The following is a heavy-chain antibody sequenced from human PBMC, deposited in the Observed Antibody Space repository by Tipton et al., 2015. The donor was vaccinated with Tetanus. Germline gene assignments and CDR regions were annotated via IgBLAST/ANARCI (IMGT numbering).Heavy chain of an antibody. V-gene: IGHV4-34*01. CDR2: INHSGST. D-gene: IGHD2-2*01. Sequence: TLSLTCAVYGGSFSGYYWSWIRQPPGKGLEWIGEINHSGSTNYNPSLKSRVTMSVDTSKHQFSLKLSSVTAADTAVYYCAISSKSNCSSTSCYGHYYYGMDVWGQGTTVTVSS. CDR3: AISSKSNCSSTSCYGHYYYGMDV. J-gene: IGHJ6*02. CDR1: GGSFSGYY.